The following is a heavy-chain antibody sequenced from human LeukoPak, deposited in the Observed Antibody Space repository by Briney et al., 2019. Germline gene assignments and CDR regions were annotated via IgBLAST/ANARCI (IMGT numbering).Heavy chain of an antibody. CDR1: GYTFTGYY. Sequence: ASVKVSCKASGYTFTGYYMHWVRQAPGQGLEWMGWINPNSGGTNYAQKFQGRVTMTRDTSISTAYMELSRLRSDDTAVYYCARQWLGPKYFQHWGQDTLVTVSS. D-gene: IGHD6-19*01. J-gene: IGHJ1*01. V-gene: IGHV1-2*02. CDR3: ARQWLGPKYFQH. CDR2: INPNSGGT.